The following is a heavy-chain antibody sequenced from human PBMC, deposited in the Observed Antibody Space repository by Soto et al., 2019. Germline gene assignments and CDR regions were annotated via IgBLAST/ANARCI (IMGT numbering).Heavy chain of an antibody. V-gene: IGHV3-21*01. J-gene: IGHJ3*02. D-gene: IGHD3-22*01. CDR1: GFTLSRHT. CDR2: IGSRTSDI. CDR3: VRDYYDTSGYPDTFDM. Sequence: GGSLRLSCAASGFTLSRHTMNWVRQAPGKGLEWVSFIGSRTSDIYYADSVKGRFTISRDNAKNSLYLDLTRLRAEDTAVYFCVRDYYDTSGYPDTFDMWGQGTMVTVSS.